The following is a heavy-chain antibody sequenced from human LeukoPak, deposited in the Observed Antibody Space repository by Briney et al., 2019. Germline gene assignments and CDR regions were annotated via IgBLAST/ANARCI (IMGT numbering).Heavy chain of an antibody. V-gene: IGHV3-49*03. D-gene: IGHD3-10*01. CDR3: TRRLYYYGSGSYSDY. Sequence: PGGSLRLSCTASGFTFGDYGMSWFRQAPGKGLEWVGFIRSKGYGGTTEYAASVKGRFTISRDDSKSIAYLQMNSLKTEDTAVYYCTRRLYYYGSGSYSDYWGQGTLVTVSS. CDR2: IRSKGYGGTT. CDR1: GFTFGDYG. J-gene: IGHJ4*02.